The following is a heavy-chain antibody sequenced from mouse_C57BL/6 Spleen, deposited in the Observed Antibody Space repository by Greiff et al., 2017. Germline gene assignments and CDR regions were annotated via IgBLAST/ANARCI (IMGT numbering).Heavy chain of an antibody. CDR2: IYPGSGNT. J-gene: IGHJ2*01. Sequence: QVQLKESGAELVKPGASVKLSCKASGYTFTDYYINWVKQRPGQGLEWIARIYPGSGNTYYNEKFKGKATLTAEKSSSTAYMQLSSLTSEDSAVYFCARRSYYGSSYYFDYWGQGTTLTVSS. CDR1: GYTFTDYY. V-gene: IGHV1-76*01. CDR3: ARRSYYGSSYYFDY. D-gene: IGHD1-1*01.